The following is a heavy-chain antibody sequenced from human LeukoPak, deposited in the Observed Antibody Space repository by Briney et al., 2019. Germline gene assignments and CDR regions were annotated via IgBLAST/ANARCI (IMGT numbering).Heavy chain of an antibody. V-gene: IGHV3-7*01. D-gene: IGHD3-3*01. CDR2: IKEDGTET. Sequence: GGSLRLSCAASGFMFRNYWMTWVRQAPGKGLEWVANIKEDGTETDYVDSVKGRFTVSRDNAENSLFLQMSSLRAEDTGVYYCARDRFDFCSGHPPVWGQGSLVTVSS. CDR3: ARDRFDFCSGHPPV. J-gene: IGHJ4*02. CDR1: GFMFRNYW.